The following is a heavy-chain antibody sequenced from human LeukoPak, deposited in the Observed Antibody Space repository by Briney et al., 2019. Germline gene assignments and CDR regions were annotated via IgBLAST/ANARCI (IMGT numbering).Heavy chain of an antibody. Sequence: GGSLRLSCAASGFTFSSYSMNWVRQAPGKGLEWVSYINSGSSTITYADSVKGRFTISRDNAKSSLSLQMNSLRAEDTAVYYCAKEPYSSSWYFSYYFDYWGQGTLVTVSS. D-gene: IGHD6-13*01. J-gene: IGHJ4*02. CDR3: AKEPYSSSWYFSYYFDY. CDR2: INSGSSTI. CDR1: GFTFSSYS. V-gene: IGHV3-48*04.